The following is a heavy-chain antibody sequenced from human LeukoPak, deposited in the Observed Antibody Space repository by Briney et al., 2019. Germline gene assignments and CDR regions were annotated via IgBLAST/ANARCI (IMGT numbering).Heavy chain of an antibody. D-gene: IGHD3-10*01. V-gene: IGHV3-74*01. CDR3: ARERTTMVRGISQDYYYGMDV. CDR2: INTDGSSA. Sequence: PGGSLRLSCAASGFTFSTYFMHWVRQVPGKGLVWVSRINTDGSSANYADSVKGRFTISRGNAKNTLYLQMHSLRAEDTALYYCARERTTMVRGISQDYYYGMDVWGQGTTVTVSS. J-gene: IGHJ6*02. CDR1: GFTFSTYF.